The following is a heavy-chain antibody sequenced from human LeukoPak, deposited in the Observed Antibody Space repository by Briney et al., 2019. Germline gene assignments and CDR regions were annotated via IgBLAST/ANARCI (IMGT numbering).Heavy chain of an antibody. CDR3: ARGGGYDFWSGYPPYYYMDV. D-gene: IGHD3-3*01. V-gene: IGHV4-34*01. CDR1: GGSFSGYY. CDR2: INHSGST. Sequence: SETLSLTCAVYGGSFSGYYWSWIRQPPGKGLEWIGEINHSGSTNYNPSLKSRVTISLDTSKNQFSLKLSSVTAADTAVYYCARGGGYDFWSGYPPYYYMDVWGKGTTVTVSS. J-gene: IGHJ6*03.